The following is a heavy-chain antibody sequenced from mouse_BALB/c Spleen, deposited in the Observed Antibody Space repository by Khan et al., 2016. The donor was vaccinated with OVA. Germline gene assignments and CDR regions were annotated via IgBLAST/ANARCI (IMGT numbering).Heavy chain of an antibody. Sequence: EVQLVESGPGLVKPSQSLSLTCTVTGYSITSDYAWNWIRQFPGNKLEWMGYISYSGNTKYNPSLKSRISITRDTSKNQFFLQLNFVTIEDTATYYVARIQGGDFDYWGQGTTLTVSS. CDR1: GYSITSDYA. V-gene: IGHV3-2*02. D-gene: IGHD3-2*02. CDR2: ISYSGNT. J-gene: IGHJ2*01. CDR3: ARIQGGDFDY.